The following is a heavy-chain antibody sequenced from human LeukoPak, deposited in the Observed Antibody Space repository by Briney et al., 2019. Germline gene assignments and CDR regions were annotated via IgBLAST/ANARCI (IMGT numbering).Heavy chain of an antibody. J-gene: IGHJ3*02. Sequence: GGSLRLSCAASGFTFSSYSMNWVRQAPGKGLEWVSSISSSSSYIYYADSVKGRFTISRDNAKNSLYLQMNSLRAEDTAVYYCARGEMATIGPFDNWGQGTMVTVSS. CDR2: ISSSSSYI. V-gene: IGHV3-21*01. CDR3: ARGEMATIGPFDN. D-gene: IGHD5-24*01. CDR1: GFTFSSYS.